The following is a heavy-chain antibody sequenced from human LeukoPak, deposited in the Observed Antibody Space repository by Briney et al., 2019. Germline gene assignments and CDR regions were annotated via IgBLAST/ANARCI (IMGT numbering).Heavy chain of an antibody. D-gene: IGHD3-10*01. V-gene: IGHV1-18*01. CDR1: GYTFTSYG. CDR3: ARAMVRGVIYYYYYMDV. J-gene: IGHJ6*03. CDR2: ISAYNGNT. Sequence: ASVKVSCKASGYTFTSYGISWVRQAPGQGLEWMGWISAYNGNTNYAQKLQGRVTMTTDTSTSTAYMELRSLGSDDTAVYYCARAMVRGVIYYYYYMDVWGKGTTVTVSS.